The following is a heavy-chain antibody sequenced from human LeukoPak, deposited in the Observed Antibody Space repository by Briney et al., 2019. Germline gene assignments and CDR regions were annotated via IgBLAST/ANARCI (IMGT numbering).Heavy chain of an antibody. CDR3: ARDRLMVWGGGYYFDY. V-gene: IGHV4-34*01. CDR2: INHSGST. CDR1: GGSFSGYY. Sequence: SETLSLTCAVYGGSFSGYYWSWIRQPPGKGLEWIGEINHSGSTNYNPSLKSRVTMSVDTSKNQFSLKLSSVTAADTAVYYCARDRLMVWGGGYYFDYWGQGTLVTVSS. J-gene: IGHJ4*02. D-gene: IGHD3-10*01.